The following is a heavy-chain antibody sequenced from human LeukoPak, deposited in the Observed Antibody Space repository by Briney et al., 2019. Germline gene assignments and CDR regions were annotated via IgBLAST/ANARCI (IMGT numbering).Heavy chain of an antibody. V-gene: IGHV3-21*01. CDR3: AGYLYDYGDYEGDY. J-gene: IGHJ4*02. D-gene: IGHD4-17*01. CDR1: GFTSSSYS. CDR2: ISSSSSYI. Sequence: GGSLRLSCAASGFTSSSYSMNWVRQAPGKGLEWVSSISSSSSYIYYADSVKGRFTISRDNAKNSLYLQMNSLRAEDTAVYYCAGYLYDYGDYEGDYWGQGTLVTVSS.